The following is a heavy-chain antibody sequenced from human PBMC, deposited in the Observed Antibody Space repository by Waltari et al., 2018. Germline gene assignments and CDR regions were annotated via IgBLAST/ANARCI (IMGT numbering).Heavy chain of an antibody. J-gene: IGHJ4*02. CDR3: ANSRVAY. CDR2: ISSGGAGT. D-gene: IGHD3-3*01. Sequence: EVQLFESGGGLVQPGGSLRLSCAASGFTFSTYAMSWVRQAPGTGLEWVSAISSGGAGTYYADSVKGRFTLSRDNSRSTMYLQMNSLRAEDTAVYYCANSRVAYWGQGTLVTVSS. CDR1: GFTFSTYA. V-gene: IGHV3-23*01.